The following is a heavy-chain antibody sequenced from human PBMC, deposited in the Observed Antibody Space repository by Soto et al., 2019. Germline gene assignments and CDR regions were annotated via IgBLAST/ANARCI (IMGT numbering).Heavy chain of an antibody. CDR2: ISGSGGST. Sequence: EVQLLESGGGLVQPGGSLRLSCAASGFTFSSYAMSWVRQAPGKGLEWVSAISGSGGSTYYADSVKGRFTISRDNSKNTLYLQINSLRAEDTAVYYCAKDIFTMIVVVKRYYYGMDVWGQGTTVTVSS. CDR3: AKDIFTMIVVVKRYYYGMDV. V-gene: IGHV3-23*01. J-gene: IGHJ6*02. CDR1: GFTFSSYA. D-gene: IGHD3-22*01.